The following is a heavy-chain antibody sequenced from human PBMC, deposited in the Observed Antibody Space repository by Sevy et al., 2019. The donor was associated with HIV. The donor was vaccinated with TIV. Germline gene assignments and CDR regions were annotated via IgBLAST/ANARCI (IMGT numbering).Heavy chain of an antibody. CDR1: GFTFSRLG. V-gene: IGHV3-30*18. J-gene: IGHJ6*02. CDR2: ISDDGSDK. CDR3: ANSRGRYEGSSWLYYHYAMDV. Sequence: GGSLRLSCAASGFTFSRLGMHWVRQAPGKGLEWMAIISDDGSDKDYADSVKGRFTISRDNSKDTLYLQMNSLRLEDTAVYYCANSRGRYEGSSWLYYHYAMDVWGQGTTVTVSS. D-gene: IGHD6-13*01.